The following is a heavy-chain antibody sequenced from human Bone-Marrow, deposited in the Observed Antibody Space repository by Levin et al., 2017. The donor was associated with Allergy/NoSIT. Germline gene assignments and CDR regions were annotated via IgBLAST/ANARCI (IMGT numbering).Heavy chain of an antibody. D-gene: IGHD5-24*01. CDR3: ASGPISDY. CDR2: IDESGASI. J-gene: IGHJ4*02. CDR1: VFSFSTYE. V-gene: IGHV3-48*03. Sequence: LPFSSSVFSFSTYEMIWVRQAPGKGLEWISYIDESGASIHYANSVKGRFTISRDNARNSLYLQMNSLRVEDTAVYYCASGPISDYWGQGTQVIVSS.